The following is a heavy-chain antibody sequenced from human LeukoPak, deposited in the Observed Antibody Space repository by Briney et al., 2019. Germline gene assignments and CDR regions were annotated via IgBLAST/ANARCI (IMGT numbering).Heavy chain of an antibody. Sequence: PGGSLRLSCAASGFTYSSYWMSWVRQAPGKGLEWVANIKEDGSEKYYVDSVKGRFTISRDNAKNSLYLQMSSLRAKDTAVYYCARGVSKNPWGQGTLVTVSS. CDR1: GFTYSSYW. J-gene: IGHJ5*02. CDR3: ARGVSKNP. CDR2: IKEDGSEK. V-gene: IGHV3-7*01.